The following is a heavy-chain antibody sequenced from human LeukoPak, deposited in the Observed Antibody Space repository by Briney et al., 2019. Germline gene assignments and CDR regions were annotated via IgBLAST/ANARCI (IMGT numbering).Heavy chain of an antibody. CDR3: ARANDFWSGYWETNFDY. Sequence: ASVKVSCKASGGTFSSYAISWVRQAPGQGLEWMGGIIPIFGTANYAQKFQGRVTITADKSTSTAYMELSSLRSEDTAVYYCARANDFWSGYWETNFDYWGQGTLVTVSS. J-gene: IGHJ4*02. CDR2: IIPIFGTA. CDR1: GGTFSSYA. D-gene: IGHD3-3*01. V-gene: IGHV1-69*06.